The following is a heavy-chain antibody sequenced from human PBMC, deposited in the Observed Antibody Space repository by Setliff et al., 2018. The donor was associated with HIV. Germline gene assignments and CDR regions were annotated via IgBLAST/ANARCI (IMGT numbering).Heavy chain of an antibody. Sequence: GGSLRLSCAASELTFSNYAMTWVRQAPGKGLEWVSSLSGSGGSTYYADSVKGRFTISRDNSKNTLYLRMNSLSAEDAAVYFCARDGHLYGQPFDYWGQGALVTVSS. CDR3: ARDGHLYGQPFDY. J-gene: IGHJ4*02. V-gene: IGHV3-23*01. CDR2: LSGSGGST. D-gene: IGHD3-10*01. CDR1: ELTFSNYA.